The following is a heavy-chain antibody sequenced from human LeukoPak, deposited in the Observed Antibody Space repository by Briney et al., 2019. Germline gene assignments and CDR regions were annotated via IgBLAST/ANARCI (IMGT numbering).Heavy chain of an antibody. CDR1: GYSFSNYW. D-gene: IGHD2-2*01. CDR2: IYPGDSDT. J-gene: IGHJ4*02. V-gene: IGHV5-51*01. Sequence: GESLKISCKGSGYSFSNYWIGWVRQMPGKGLEWMGIIYPGDSDTRYSPSFQAQVSISADKSINTACLQWSSLKASDTAMYYCARRDCSTTRCYANFDYWGQGTLVTVSS. CDR3: ARRDCSTTRCYANFDY.